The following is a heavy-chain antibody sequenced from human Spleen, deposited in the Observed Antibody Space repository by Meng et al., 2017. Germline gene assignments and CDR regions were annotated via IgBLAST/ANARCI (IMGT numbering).Heavy chain of an antibody. J-gene: IGHJ4*02. Sequence: QIHLKASVPTLVKPTQTLTLTCTFSGFSLSTSGVGVGWIRQPPGKALEWLALIYWDDDKRYSPSLKSRLTITKDTSKNQVVLTMTNMDPVDTATYYCAYRPESLGGPYYFDYWGQGTLVTVSS. D-gene: IGHD3-16*01. CDR3: AYRPESLGGPYYFDY. CDR2: IYWDDDK. V-gene: IGHV2-5*02. CDR1: GFSLSTSGVG.